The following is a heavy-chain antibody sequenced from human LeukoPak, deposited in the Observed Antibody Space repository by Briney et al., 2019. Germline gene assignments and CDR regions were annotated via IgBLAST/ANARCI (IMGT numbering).Heavy chain of an antibody. Sequence: SVKVSCKASGGTFSSYAISWVRQAPGQGLEWMGGIIHIFGTANHAQKFQGRVTNTTDESTSTGYMELSRLRSEDTAVYYCARDSSRDGYNSTGYWGQGTLVTVSS. V-gene: IGHV1-69*05. CDR2: IIHIFGTA. J-gene: IGHJ4*02. D-gene: IGHD5-24*01. CDR3: ARDSSRDGYNSTGY. CDR1: GGTFSSYA.